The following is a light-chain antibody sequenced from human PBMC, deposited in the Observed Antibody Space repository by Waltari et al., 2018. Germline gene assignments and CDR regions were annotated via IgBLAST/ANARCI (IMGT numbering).Light chain of an antibody. CDR3: QQYHTTPFT. Sequence: DIVMTQSPDSLTVSLGERATINCKSSQTGLYTSNNKNYLAWYQQKPGQPPKLLIYWASTRESGVPDRFTGSGSGTDFTLSISSLQAEDVAVYFCQQYHTTPFTFGPGTKLDIK. CDR1: QTGLYTSNNKNY. V-gene: IGKV4-1*01. J-gene: IGKJ3*01. CDR2: WAS.